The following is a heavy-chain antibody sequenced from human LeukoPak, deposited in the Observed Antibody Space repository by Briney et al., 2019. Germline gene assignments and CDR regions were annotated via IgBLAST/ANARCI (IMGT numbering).Heavy chain of an antibody. J-gene: IGHJ4*02. V-gene: IGHV3-7*03. D-gene: IGHD3-3*01. CDR3: ARERFLEWLLYYFDC. CDR2: IKQDGSEK. CDR1: GFTFRNYV. Sequence: PGGSLGLSCAASGFTFRNYVIHWVRQAPGKGLEWVANIKQDGSEKYYVDSVKGRFTISRDNAKNSLYLQMNSLRAEDTAVYYCARERFLEWLLYYFDCWGQGTLVTVSS.